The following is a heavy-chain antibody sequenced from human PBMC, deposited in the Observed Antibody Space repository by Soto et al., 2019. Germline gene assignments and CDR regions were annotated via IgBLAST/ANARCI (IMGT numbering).Heavy chain of an antibody. CDR3: TTDVGGFCGGDCYSYAFDI. CDR1: GFTFSNAW. Sequence: EVQLVESGGGLVKPGGSLRLSCAASGFTFSNAWMNWVRQAAGKGLEWVGRIKSKIEGGTTDYAAPVQGRFTISRDDSNNALYLQMNCLKTEDTAVYYCTTDVGGFCGGDCYSYAFDIWGQGTMVTVSS. D-gene: IGHD2-21*02. CDR2: IKSKIEGGTT. V-gene: IGHV3-15*07. J-gene: IGHJ3*02.